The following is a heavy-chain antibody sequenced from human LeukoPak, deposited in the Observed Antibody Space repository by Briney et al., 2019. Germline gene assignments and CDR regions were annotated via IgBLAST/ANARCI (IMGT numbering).Heavy chain of an antibody. V-gene: IGHV3-30*02. J-gene: IGHJ6*03. CDR3: AKDSAFYYIDV. CDR2: VRYNRNNQ. D-gene: IGHD3-10*01. Sequence: PGRSLSLSCATSGFTFTIYSMHWVRHAPGKGLGWVAFVRYNRNNQYYADAVKGRFTISRDNSKNTLYLQMNSLKGDDTAVYYCAKDSAFYYIDVWGKGTTVIISS. CDR1: GFTFTIYS.